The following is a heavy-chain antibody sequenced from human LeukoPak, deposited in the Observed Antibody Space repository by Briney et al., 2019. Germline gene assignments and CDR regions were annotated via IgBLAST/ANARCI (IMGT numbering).Heavy chain of an antibody. J-gene: IGHJ6*02. CDR3: ARDRIDYGMDV. CDR2: IYSGGST. V-gene: IGHV3-66*01. Sequence: TGGSLRPSCAASGFTVSSNYMSWVRQAPGKGLEWVSVIYSGGSTYYADSVKGRFTISRDNSKNTLYLQMNSLRAEDTAVYYCARDRIDYGMDVWGQGTTVTVSS. CDR1: GFTVSSNY.